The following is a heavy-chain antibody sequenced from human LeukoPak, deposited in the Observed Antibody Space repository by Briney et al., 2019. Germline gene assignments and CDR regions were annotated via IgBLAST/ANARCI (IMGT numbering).Heavy chain of an antibody. D-gene: IGHD3-16*01. J-gene: IGHJ4*02. CDR1: GFTFDDYA. CDR3: AKDGTSIILGGHFHH. CDR2: ISWSGNVI. Sequence: PGRSLRLSCAASGFTFDDYAMHWVRQAPGKGLEWVSGISWSGNVIAYADSLKGRFTISRDNAKNSLYLQIHSLRAEDTALYYCAKDGTSIILGGHFHHWGQGTLVTVSS. V-gene: IGHV3-9*01.